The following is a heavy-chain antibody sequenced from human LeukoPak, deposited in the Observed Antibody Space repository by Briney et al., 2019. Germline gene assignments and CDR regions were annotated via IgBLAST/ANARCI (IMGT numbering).Heavy chain of an antibody. Sequence: GGSLRLSCAASGFTVSSNYMSWVRQAPGKGLEWVSVIYSGGSTYYADSVKGRFTISRDNSKNTLYLQMNSLRAEDTAVYYCARARWPDYYYYGMDVWGKGTTVTVSS. CDR3: ARARWPDYYYYGMDV. V-gene: IGHV3-53*05. J-gene: IGHJ6*04. CDR1: GFTVSSNY. CDR2: IYSGGST. D-gene: IGHD5-24*01.